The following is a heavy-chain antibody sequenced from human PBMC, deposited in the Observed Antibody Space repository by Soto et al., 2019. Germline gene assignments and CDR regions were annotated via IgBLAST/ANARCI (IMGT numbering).Heavy chain of an antibody. Sequence: ESGGGLVQPGGSLKLSCAASGLSFSDSNMHWVRQASGKCLEWIGRIKTIPNSYATEYAASVKGRFNISREDAKNTAYLQMNSLKTEDTAVYYCFGRHSQTQFVDYWGQGTLVTVS. J-gene: IGHJ4*02. D-gene: IGHD3-10*01. CDR1: GLSFSDSN. V-gene: IGHV3-73*01. CDR2: IKTIPNSYAT. CDR3: FGRHSQTQFVDY.